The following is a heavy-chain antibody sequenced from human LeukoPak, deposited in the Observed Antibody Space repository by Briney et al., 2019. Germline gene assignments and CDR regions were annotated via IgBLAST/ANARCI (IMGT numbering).Heavy chain of an antibody. V-gene: IGHV3-7*01. CDR3: ATNKPEPVEAWSGTFAS. Sequence: GGSLRLSCAASGFTFSTYWMTWVRQAPGKGLEGVANINHDGGERHYVDSVRGRITVSRDNTKKSVYLQMNSLRADDTAIYYCATNKPEPVEAWSGTFASWGQGTLVTVSS. CDR1: GFTFSTYW. CDR2: INHDGGER. J-gene: IGHJ4*02. D-gene: IGHD1-14*01.